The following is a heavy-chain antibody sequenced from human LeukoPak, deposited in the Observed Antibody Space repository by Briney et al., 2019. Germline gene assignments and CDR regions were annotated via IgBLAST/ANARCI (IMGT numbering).Heavy chain of an antibody. D-gene: IGHD3-3*01. V-gene: IGHV3-30*04. CDR3: ARGLRGVSISLSGDY. Sequence: PGGSLRLSCAASGFTFSSYAMHWVRQAPGKGLEWVAVISYDGSHKYHADSVKGRFTISRDSSKSTLYLQMNSLRAEDTAVYYCARGLRGVSISLSGDYWGQGTLVTVSS. J-gene: IGHJ4*02. CDR2: ISYDGSHK. CDR1: GFTFSSYA.